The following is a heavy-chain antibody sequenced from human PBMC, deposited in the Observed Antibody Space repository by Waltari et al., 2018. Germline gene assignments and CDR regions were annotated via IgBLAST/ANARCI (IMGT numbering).Heavy chain of an antibody. Sequence: EEQLVESGGGLVKPGGYLRLSCAGSGFTVSNYNMNWVRQAPGKGLEWVSSISTTSTYTHYADSVKGRFTISRDNAKNSLFLQMNSLTTEDTAVYYCATGGWGFYFDYWGQGTLLTVSS. J-gene: IGHJ4*02. D-gene: IGHD7-27*01. CDR2: ISTTSTYT. V-gene: IGHV3-21*01. CDR3: ATGGWGFYFDY. CDR1: GFTVSNYN.